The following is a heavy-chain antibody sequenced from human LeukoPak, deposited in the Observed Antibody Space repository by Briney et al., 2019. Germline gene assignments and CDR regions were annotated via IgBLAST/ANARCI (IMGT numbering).Heavy chain of an antibody. Sequence: GGSLRLSCAASGFTFSSYAMSWVRQAPGKGLEWVSAISGSGGSTYYADSVKGRFTISRDNSKNTLYLQMNSLRTEDTALYYCAKDLGSGRTHMDVWGKGTTVTVSS. CDR3: AKDLGSGRTHMDV. J-gene: IGHJ6*03. CDR2: ISGSGGST. V-gene: IGHV3-23*01. D-gene: IGHD1-26*01. CDR1: GFTFSSYA.